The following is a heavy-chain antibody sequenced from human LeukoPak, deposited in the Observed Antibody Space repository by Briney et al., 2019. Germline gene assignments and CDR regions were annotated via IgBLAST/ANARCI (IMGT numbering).Heavy chain of an antibody. V-gene: IGHV3-23*01. J-gene: IGHJ6*02. CDR2: IDAGGGDT. CDR3: GRPTKYWLVRGNGVDV. D-gene: IGHD6-19*01. Sequence: GGSLRLSCAASGFSFSSYAMTWVRQAPGKGLEWVSSIDAGGGDTYHSDSVRGRFTISRDNSMNTLYLQMNSLRADDTAVYYCGRPTKYWLVRGNGVDVWGQGTTVTVSS. CDR1: GFSFSSYA.